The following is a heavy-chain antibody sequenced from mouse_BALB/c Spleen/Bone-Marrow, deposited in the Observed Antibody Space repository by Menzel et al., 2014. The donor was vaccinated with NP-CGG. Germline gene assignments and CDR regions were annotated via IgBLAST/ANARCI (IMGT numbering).Heavy chain of an antibody. CDR2: IYPGDGDT. CDR3: ARPLNWDPYAVDY. CDR1: GYAFSSSW. V-gene: IGHV1-82*01. J-gene: IGHJ4*01. Sequence: VQLVESGPELVKPGASVKISCKASGYAFSSSWMNWVKQRPGQGLEWVGRIYPGDGDTKYNGKFKGKAILTADKSSSAAYMQLSSLTSVDSAVYFCARPLNWDPYAVDYWGQGTSVTVSS. D-gene: IGHD4-1*02.